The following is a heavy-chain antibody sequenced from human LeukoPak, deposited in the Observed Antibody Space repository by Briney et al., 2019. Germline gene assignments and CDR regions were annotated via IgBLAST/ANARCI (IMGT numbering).Heavy chain of an antibody. CDR2: IYTSGST. CDR1: GGSITIYY. J-gene: IGHJ4*02. V-gene: IGHV4-4*07. Sequence: SETLSLTCTVSGGSITIYYWSWIRQPAGKGLEWIGRIYTSGSTNYNPSLKSRVTMSVDTSKNQFSLKLSSVTAADTAVYYCARGLVAANDFDSWGQGTLVTVSS. CDR3: ARGLVAANDFDS. D-gene: IGHD2-15*01.